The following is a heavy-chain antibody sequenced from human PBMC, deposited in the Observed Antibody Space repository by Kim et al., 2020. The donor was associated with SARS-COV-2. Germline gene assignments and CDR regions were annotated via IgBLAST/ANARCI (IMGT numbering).Heavy chain of an antibody. CDR2: INPSGGST. CDR1: GYTFTSYY. Sequence: ASVKVSCKASGYTFTSYYMHWVRQAPGQGLEWMGIINPSGGSTSYAQKFQGRVTMTRDTSTSTVYMELSSLRSEDTAVYYCARSTAYYDFWSGFDYWGQGTLVTVSS. V-gene: IGHV1-46*01. CDR3: ARSTAYYDFWSGFDY. J-gene: IGHJ4*02. D-gene: IGHD3-3*01.